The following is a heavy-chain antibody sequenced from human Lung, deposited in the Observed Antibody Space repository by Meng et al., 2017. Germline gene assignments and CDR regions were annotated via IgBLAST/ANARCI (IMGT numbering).Heavy chain of an antibody. V-gene: IGHV1-2*06. J-gene: IGHJ4*02. CDR2: INPDSGAT. CDR3: ARSGSQGGDY. D-gene: IGHD1-26*01. CDR1: GYTFTGYY. Sequence: QVQLVQSGAEMKKPGASVKVSCKASGYTFTGYYIHWVRQAPGQGLEWMGRINPDSGATNYAQKFQGRVTMTRDTSTSTVYMELSSLRFEDTAVYYCARSGSQGGDYWGQGTLVTVSS.